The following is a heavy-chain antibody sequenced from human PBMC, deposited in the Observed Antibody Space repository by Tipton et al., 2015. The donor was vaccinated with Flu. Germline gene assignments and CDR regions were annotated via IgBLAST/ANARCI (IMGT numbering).Heavy chain of an antibody. V-gene: IGHV4-61*02. CDR1: GDSIGSGSYF. D-gene: IGHD3-22*01. J-gene: IGHJ3*01. Sequence: TLSLTCTVSGDSIGSGSYFWAWIRQPAGKGLEWIGRVYISGDTNYNPSLKSRVTILVDTSRNQFSLNLTSVTAADTALYYCARGSYFYGSSGSLSDALDLWGQGTTVIVSS. CDR3: ARGSYFYGSSGSLSDALDL. CDR2: VYISGDT.